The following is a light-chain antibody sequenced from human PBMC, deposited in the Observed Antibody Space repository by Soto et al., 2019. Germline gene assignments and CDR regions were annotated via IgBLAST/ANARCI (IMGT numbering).Light chain of an antibody. J-gene: IGLJ3*02. CDR3: TSYVGNDIWV. V-gene: IGLV2-8*01. Sequence: QSALTQPPSASGSPGQSVTISCTGTSSDVGAYNYVSWYQQYPGKAPKLMIYEVTKRPSGVPDRFSGSKSSNTASLTVSGLQAEDEADYYCTSYVGNDIWVFGGGTKLTVL. CDR2: EVT. CDR1: SSDVGAYNY.